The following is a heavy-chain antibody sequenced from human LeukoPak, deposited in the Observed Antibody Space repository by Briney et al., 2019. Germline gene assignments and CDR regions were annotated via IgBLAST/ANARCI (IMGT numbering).Heavy chain of an antibody. D-gene: IGHD2-2*01. CDR3: ARDLSVPAAPFDP. CDR1: GYTFTSYA. Sequence: GASVKVSCEASGYTFTSYAMHWVRQAPGQGLEWMGWINPNSGGTNYAQKFQGRVTMTRDTSISTAYMELSRLRSDDTAVYYCARDLSVPAAPFDPWGQGTLVTVSS. CDR2: INPNSGGT. J-gene: IGHJ5*02. V-gene: IGHV1-2*02.